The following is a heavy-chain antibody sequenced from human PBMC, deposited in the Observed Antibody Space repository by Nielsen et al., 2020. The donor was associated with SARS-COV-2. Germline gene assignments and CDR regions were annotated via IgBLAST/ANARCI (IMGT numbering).Heavy chain of an antibody. CDR2: IIPIFGTA. J-gene: IGHJ6*03. CDR3: ARGAVAGTYYYYYYMDV. D-gene: IGHD6-19*01. CDR1: GGTFSSYA. V-gene: IGHV1-69*13. Sequence: SVQVSCKASGGTFSSYAISWVRQAPGQGLEWMGGIIPIFGTANYAQKFQGRVTITADESTSTAYMELSSLRSEDTAVYYCARGAVAGTYYYYYYMDVWGKGTTVTVSS.